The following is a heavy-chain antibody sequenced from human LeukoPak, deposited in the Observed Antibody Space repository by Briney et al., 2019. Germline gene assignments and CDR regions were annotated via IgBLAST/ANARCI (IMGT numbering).Heavy chain of an antibody. V-gene: IGHV4-59*01. CDR3: ARGYLEWLLYLDY. Sequence: SETLSLTCTVSGGSISSYYWSWIRQPPGKGLEWIVYIYYSGSTNYNPSLKSRVTISVDTSKNQFYLKLRSVTAADTAVYYCARGYLEWLLYLDYWGQGTLVTASS. J-gene: IGHJ4*02. CDR2: IYYSGST. D-gene: IGHD3-3*01. CDR1: GGSISSYY.